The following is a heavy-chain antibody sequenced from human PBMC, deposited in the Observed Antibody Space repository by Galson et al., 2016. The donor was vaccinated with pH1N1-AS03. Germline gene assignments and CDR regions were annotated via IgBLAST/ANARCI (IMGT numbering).Heavy chain of an antibody. Sequence: SVKVSCKASGYTFTDYYIHWVRQAPGQGLEWMGRFNPNSGGAQSAQKFEGRVTMTRDTSISTAYMELSRLRSGDTAIYYCAREDELVAAVRGEGAIAHWGQGTLVTVSS. CDR3: AREDELVAAVRGEGAIAH. CDR2: FNPNSGGA. J-gene: IGHJ4*02. V-gene: IGHV1-2*06. CDR1: GYTFTDYY. D-gene: IGHD2-15*01.